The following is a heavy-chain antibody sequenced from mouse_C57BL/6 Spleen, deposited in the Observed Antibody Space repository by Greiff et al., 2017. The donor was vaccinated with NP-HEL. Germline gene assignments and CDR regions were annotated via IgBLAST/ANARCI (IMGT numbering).Heavy chain of an antibody. CDR1: GFNIKDDY. CDR3: VALFTTTVVDY. Sequence: VQLQQSGAELVKPGASVKLSCTASGFNIKDDYMHWVKQRTEQGLEWIGRIDPEDGETKYAPKFQGKATITADTSSNTAYLQLSSLTTGDTAVYSSVALFTTTVVDYWGQGTPLTVSS. V-gene: IGHV14-2*01. CDR2: IDPEDGET. D-gene: IGHD1-1*01. J-gene: IGHJ2*01.